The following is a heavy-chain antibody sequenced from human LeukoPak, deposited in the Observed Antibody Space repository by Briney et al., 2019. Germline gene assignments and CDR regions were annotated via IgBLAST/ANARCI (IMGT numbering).Heavy chain of an antibody. CDR3: AKTPTALVRGGYYFDN. CDR2: INHIGST. Sequence: SETLSLTCAVYGGSFSGHYWSWIRQPPGNGLEWIGEINHIGSTNYNPSLKSRVTIVVDTSKNQFSLRLSSVTAADTAVYYCAKTPTALVRGGYYFDNWGRGTLVTVSS. D-gene: IGHD6-6*01. V-gene: IGHV4-34*01. CDR1: GGSFSGHY. J-gene: IGHJ4*02.